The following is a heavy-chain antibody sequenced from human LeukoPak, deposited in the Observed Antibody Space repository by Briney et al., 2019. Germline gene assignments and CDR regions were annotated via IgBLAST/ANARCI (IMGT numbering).Heavy chain of an antibody. V-gene: IGHV3-9*01. CDR2: ISWNSGSI. Sequence: PGGSLRLSCAASGFTFDDYAMHWVRQAPGKGLEWVSGISWNSGSIGYADSVKGRFTISRDNAKNSLYLQMNSLRAEDTAFYYCATTTLTYYYDSSGYSRAEYFQYWGQGTLVTVSS. CDR1: GFTFDDYA. J-gene: IGHJ1*01. CDR3: ATTTLTYYYDSSGYSRAEYFQY. D-gene: IGHD3-22*01.